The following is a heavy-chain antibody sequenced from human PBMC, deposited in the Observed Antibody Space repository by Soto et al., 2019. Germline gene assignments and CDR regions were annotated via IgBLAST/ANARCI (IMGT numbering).Heavy chain of an antibody. CDR3: ARVLGGSWSPVDY. D-gene: IGHD6-13*01. V-gene: IGHV4-4*02. CDR2: IYQSGST. Sequence: QLQLQESGPGRWKPSGTLSLTCAVSGFSISRSNCWGWVRLPPVKGLEWIGEIYQSGSTNYNRSLKSRVTISVDKSKNQFSLKLSSVTAADTAVYYCARVLGGSWSPVDYWGQGTLVTVSS. J-gene: IGHJ4*02. CDR1: GFSISRSNC.